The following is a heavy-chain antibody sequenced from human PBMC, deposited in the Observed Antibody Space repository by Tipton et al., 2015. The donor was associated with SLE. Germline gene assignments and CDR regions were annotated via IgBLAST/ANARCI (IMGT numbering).Heavy chain of an antibody. CDR3: AMATIPGTFDI. D-gene: IGHD5-24*01. CDR1: GGSISSSLYF. V-gene: IGHV4-39*07. Sequence: TLSLTCTVSGGSISSSLYFWGWVRQPPGKGLEWIGHIYYDGSTYYNPSLESRLTISVDTSKNQFSLKLSSVTAADTAVYYCAMATIPGTFDIWGQGTMVTVSS. CDR2: IYYDGST. J-gene: IGHJ3*02.